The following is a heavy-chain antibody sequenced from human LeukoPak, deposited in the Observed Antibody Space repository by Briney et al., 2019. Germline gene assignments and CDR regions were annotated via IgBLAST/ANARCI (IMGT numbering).Heavy chain of an antibody. CDR2: IRSSSSYI. J-gene: IGHJ3*02. D-gene: IGHD4/OR15-4a*01. CDR1: GFTFSSCS. V-gene: IGHV3-21*01. CDR3: VKESGFMVAPNSAFDI. Sequence: GGSLRLSCAASGFTFSSCSMNCVRQAPGKGLEGVSSIRSSSSYIYYADSVKGRFTISRDNSKNTLYLQMSSLRAEDTAVYYCVKESGFMVAPNSAFDIWGQGTMVTVSS.